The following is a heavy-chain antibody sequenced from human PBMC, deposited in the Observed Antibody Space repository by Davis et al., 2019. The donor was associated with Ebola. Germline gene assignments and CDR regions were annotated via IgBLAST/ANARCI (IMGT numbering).Heavy chain of an antibody. CDR3: ARSGWLQLDFDY. CDR2: IQFSGST. J-gene: IGHJ4*02. V-gene: IGHV4-39*07. D-gene: IGHD5-24*01. Sequence: PSETLSLTCTVSGGSITSSGHYWDWIRQPPGRGLEWIGSIQFSGSTHYNPSLKSRVTISVDTSKNQFSLKLSSVTAADTAIYYCARSGWLQLDFDYWGQGTLVTVSS. CDR1: GGSITSSGHY.